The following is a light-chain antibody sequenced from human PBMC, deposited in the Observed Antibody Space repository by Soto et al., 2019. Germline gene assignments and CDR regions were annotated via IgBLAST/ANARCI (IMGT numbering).Light chain of an antibody. V-gene: IGKV3-20*01. Sequence: EIVLTQSPGTLSLSPGERGTLSCRASQSVSSSFLAWYQQKRGQTPRILIYGASTRATGIPDSFSGSGSGTDFTLSISILELEVFAVYSCQQYGSSPITFGQGTRLEIK. CDR2: GAS. CDR1: QSVSSSF. CDR3: QQYGSSPIT. J-gene: IGKJ5*01.